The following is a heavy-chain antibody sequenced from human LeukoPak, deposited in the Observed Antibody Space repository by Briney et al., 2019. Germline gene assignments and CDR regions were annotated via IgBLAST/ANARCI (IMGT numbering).Heavy chain of an antibody. D-gene: IGHD2-2*01. Sequence: SETLSLTCADYGGSFSGYYWSWIRQPPGKGLEWIGEINHSGSTNYNPSLKSRVTISVDTSKNQFSLKLSSVTAADTAVYYCARGREELVVPAYYFDYWGQGTLVTVSS. V-gene: IGHV4-34*01. CDR2: INHSGST. CDR1: GGSFSGYY. CDR3: ARGREELVVPAYYFDY. J-gene: IGHJ4*02.